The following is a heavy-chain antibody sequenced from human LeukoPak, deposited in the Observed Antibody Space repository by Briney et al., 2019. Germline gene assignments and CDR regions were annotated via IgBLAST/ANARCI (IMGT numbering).Heavy chain of an antibody. Sequence: GGSLRLSCAASGFTFSSYSMNWVRQAPGKGLEWVSSISSSSSYIYYADSVKGRLTISRDNAKNSLYLQMNSLRAEDTAVYYCARDLTTGSNWFDPWGQGTLVTVSS. CDR1: GFTFSSYS. J-gene: IGHJ5*02. CDR2: ISSSSSYI. CDR3: ARDLTTGSNWFDP. V-gene: IGHV3-21*01. D-gene: IGHD4/OR15-4a*01.